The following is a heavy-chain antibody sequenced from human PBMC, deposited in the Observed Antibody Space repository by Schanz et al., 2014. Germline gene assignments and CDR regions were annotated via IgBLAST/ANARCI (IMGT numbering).Heavy chain of an antibody. CDR3: ARGRVLES. Sequence: EVHLVESGGGVVQPGRSLRLSCAASGFTFSGFWMTWVRQAPGKGLEWVANIKKDGSEKYYVDSVKGRFTISRDNAKNSLFLQMNSLRPEDTAVYYCARGRVLESWGQGTLVTVSS. V-gene: IGHV3-7*01. CDR1: GFTFSGFW. D-gene: IGHD1-1*01. J-gene: IGHJ5*02. CDR2: IKKDGSEK.